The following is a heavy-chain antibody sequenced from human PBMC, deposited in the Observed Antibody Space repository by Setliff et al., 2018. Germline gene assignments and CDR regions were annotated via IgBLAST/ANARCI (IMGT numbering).Heavy chain of an antibody. CDR1: GYTFTSYA. CDR2: INAYNGNT. V-gene: IGHV1-3*01. Sequence: ASVKVSCKASGYTFTSYAMHWVRQAPGQRLEWMGWINAYNGNTNYAQKFQGRVTMTRNTSISTAYMELSSLRSEDTAVYYCARLYYDYVWGSYRLYYYYGMDVWGQGTTVTVSS. D-gene: IGHD3-16*02. CDR3: ARLYYDYVWGSYRLYYYYGMDV. J-gene: IGHJ6*02.